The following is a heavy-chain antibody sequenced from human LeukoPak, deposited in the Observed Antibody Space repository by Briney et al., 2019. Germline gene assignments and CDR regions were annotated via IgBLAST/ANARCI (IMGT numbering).Heavy chain of an antibody. CDR2: INHSGST. CDR1: GGSFSGYY. CDR3: ARDVGYCSSTSCYAGILDY. J-gene: IGHJ4*02. V-gene: IGHV4-34*01. D-gene: IGHD2-2*01. Sequence: SETLSLTCAVYGGSFSGYYWSWIRQPPGKGLEWIGEINHSGSTNYNPSLKSRVTISVDTSKNQFSLKLSSVTAADTGVYYCARDVGYCSSTSCYAGILDYWGQGTLVTVSS.